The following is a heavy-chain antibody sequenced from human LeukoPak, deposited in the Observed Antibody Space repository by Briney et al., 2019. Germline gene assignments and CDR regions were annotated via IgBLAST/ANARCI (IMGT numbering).Heavy chain of an antibody. V-gene: IGHV4-39*01. CDR2: VFYSGST. CDR1: GASVSTGSYY. J-gene: IGHJ4*02. Sequence: SETLSLTCTVSGASVSTGSYYWGWIRQPPGKGLEAIGSVFYSGSTNYNPSLKSRLTISVDTSKNQFSLRLTSVTAADTAVYYCARHTPFWSDYSYFLDYWGQGILVTVSS. CDR3: ARHTPFWSDYSYFLDY. D-gene: IGHD3-3*01.